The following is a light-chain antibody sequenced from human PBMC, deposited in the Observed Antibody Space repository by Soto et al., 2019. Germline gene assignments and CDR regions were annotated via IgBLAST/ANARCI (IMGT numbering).Light chain of an antibody. J-gene: IGKJ1*01. CDR3: MQALQTPRT. Sequence: DIVMTQSPLSLPVTPGEPASISCRSSQSLLHSNGYIYLDWYLQKPGQSPQLLIYLGSNRASGVPDRFSGSGSVTDFTLKISRVEADDVGVYYCMQALQTPRTFGQGTKVEIK. CDR1: QSLLHSNGYIY. CDR2: LGS. V-gene: IGKV2-28*01.